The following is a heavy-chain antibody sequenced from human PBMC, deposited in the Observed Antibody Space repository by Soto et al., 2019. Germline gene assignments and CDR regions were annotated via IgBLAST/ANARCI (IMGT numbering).Heavy chain of an antibody. CDR2: IIPLFGTT. CDR3: ARPIRYYDSWMGYPPFDY. V-gene: IGHV1-69*01. J-gene: IGHJ4*02. D-gene: IGHD3-3*01. CDR1: GGSFNSYA. Sequence: QVQLVQSGAEVKKPGSSVKVSCRASGGSFNSYAINWVRQAPGQGLEWMGGIIPLFGTTYYAQKFQGRVTSTAAESTTTADMDLNSLEFDATALYYCARPIRYYDSWMGYPPFDYWGQGTRVTVSS.